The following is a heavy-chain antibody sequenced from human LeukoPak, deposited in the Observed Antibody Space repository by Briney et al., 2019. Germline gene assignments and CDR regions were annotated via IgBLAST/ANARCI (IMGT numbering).Heavy chain of an antibody. V-gene: IGHV4-59*01. CDR2: IYYSGSS. J-gene: IGHJ6*03. CDR3: ARVPRSYYYYYYMDV. Sequence: PSETLSLTCNVSGGSISGYHWSWIRQPPGKGLEWLGYIYYSGSSNYNPSLKSRVTMSADTSKNQFSLKLSSVTAADTAVYYCARVPRSYYYYYYMDVWGRGTTVTVSS. CDR1: GGSISGYH.